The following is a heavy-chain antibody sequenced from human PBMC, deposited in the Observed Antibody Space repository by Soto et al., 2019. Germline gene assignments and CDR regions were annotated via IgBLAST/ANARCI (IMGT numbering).Heavy chain of an antibody. J-gene: IGHJ4*02. Sequence: PGGSLRLSCAASGFTFSSYGMHWVRQAPGKGLEWVAVIWYDGSNKYYADSVKGRFTISRDNSKNTLYLQMNSLRAEDTAVYCCARAPGIAVAGTDYWGQGTLVTVSS. CDR3: ARAPGIAVAGTDY. D-gene: IGHD6-19*01. CDR1: GFTFSSYG. CDR2: IWYDGSNK. V-gene: IGHV3-33*01.